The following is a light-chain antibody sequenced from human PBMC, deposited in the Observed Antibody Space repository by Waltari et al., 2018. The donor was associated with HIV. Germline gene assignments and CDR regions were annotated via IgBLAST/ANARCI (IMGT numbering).Light chain of an antibody. CDR2: DAS. Sequence: THSPVILSVSPGGRATLSCRASQNIKTDLAWYQQKPGQSPRLLIYDASTRTTGTPDRFSGSGSGTDFTLTISSVHSEDFAVYYCHQYDKWPMYTFGQGTKVDMK. CDR1: QNIKTD. CDR3: HQYDKWPMYT. V-gene: IGKV3-15*01. J-gene: IGKJ2*01.